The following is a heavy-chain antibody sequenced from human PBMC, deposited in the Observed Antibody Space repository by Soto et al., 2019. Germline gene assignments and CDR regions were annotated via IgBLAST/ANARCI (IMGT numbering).Heavy chain of an antibody. V-gene: IGHV3-23*01. CDR2: IGAGGGST. CDR1: GFTFNSDA. D-gene: IGHD1-26*01. Sequence: EVQLLESGGGLVQHGGSLRLSCGASGFTFNSDAMIWVRQAPGMGLEWVSAIGAGGGSTYYADSVKGRFTISRDNSKNTLYLQMSSLRAEDTAVYYCANRVGGTSHYWGQGTLVTVAS. J-gene: IGHJ4*02. CDR3: ANRVGGTSHY.